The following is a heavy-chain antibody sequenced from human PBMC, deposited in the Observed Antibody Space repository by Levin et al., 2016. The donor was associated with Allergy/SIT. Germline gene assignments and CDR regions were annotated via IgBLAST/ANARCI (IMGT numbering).Heavy chain of an antibody. V-gene: IGHV1-2*02. CDR1: GYTFTGYY. Sequence: ASVKVSCKASGYTFTGYYMHWVRQAPGQGLEWMGWINPNSGGTNYAQKLQGRVTMTTDTSTSTAYMELRSLRSDDTAVYYCARGYYGSGSYYNADEYFQHWGQGTLVTVSS. D-gene: IGHD3-10*01. CDR2: INPNSGGT. CDR3: ARGYYGSGSYYNADEYFQH. J-gene: IGHJ1*01.